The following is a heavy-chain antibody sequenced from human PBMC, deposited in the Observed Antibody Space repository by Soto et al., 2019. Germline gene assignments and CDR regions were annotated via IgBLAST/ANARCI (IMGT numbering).Heavy chain of an antibody. CDR2: IDPRGGTT. CDR1: GYTFSLFY. J-gene: IGHJ5*02. Sequence: ASVKVSCKAFGYTFSLFYLHRVRQAPGQGPKWMGKIDPRGGTTTYAQKFQGRVTMTRDTPTTTIYMELTSLRSEDTAVYYCDRGYCSDTPCDPCFDPWVQGTLVTVSS. CDR3: DRGYCSDTPCDPCFDP. D-gene: IGHD2-15*01. V-gene: IGHV1-46*03.